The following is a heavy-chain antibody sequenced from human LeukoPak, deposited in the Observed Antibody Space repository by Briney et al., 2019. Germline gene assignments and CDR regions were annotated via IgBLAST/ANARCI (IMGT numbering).Heavy chain of an antibody. V-gene: IGHV1-18*01. CDR1: GGTFSSYA. CDR2: ISVYNGNT. Sequence: ASVKVSCKASGGTFSSYAISWVRQGPGQGLEWMGWISVYNGNTNYAQKLQGRVTVTTDTSTSTAYTELRSLRSDDTAVYYCARGTDFWSGYYDYWGQGTLVTVSS. D-gene: IGHD3-3*01. CDR3: ARGTDFWSGYYDY. J-gene: IGHJ4*02.